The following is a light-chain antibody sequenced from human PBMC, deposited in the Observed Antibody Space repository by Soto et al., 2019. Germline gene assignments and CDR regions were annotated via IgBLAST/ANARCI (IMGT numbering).Light chain of an antibody. Sequence: DVQMTQSPSSLSASVGDRVTITCRASQAISNYVVGYQQKPGKAPKVLVYAASTLQSGVPSRFSGSGSGTDFTLTITSLQPDDVATYYCQKYNSALWTFGQGTKVDIK. J-gene: IGKJ1*01. CDR1: QAISNY. CDR2: AAS. V-gene: IGKV1-27*01. CDR3: QKYNSALWT.